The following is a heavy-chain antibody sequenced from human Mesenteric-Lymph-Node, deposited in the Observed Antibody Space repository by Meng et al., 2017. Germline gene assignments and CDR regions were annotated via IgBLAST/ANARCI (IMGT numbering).Heavy chain of an antibody. CDR1: GFTVSSNY. CDR3: ARDYASSGFFDY. J-gene: IGHJ4*02. Sequence: GESLKISCAASGFTVSSNYMSWVRQAPGKGLEWVSVIYSGGSTYYADSVKGRFTISRHNSKNTLYLQMNSLRAEDTAVYYCARDYASSGFFDYWGQGTLVTVSS. CDR2: IYSGGST. D-gene: IGHD3-22*01. V-gene: IGHV3-53*04.